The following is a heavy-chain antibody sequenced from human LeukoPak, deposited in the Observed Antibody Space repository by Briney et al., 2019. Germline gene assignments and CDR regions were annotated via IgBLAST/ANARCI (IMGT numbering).Heavy chain of an antibody. J-gene: IGHJ4*02. D-gene: IGHD4-23*01. Sequence: GRSLRLSCAASGFTFSSYAMHWVRQAPGKGLEWVTVISYDGTNKYYTDSVKGRFTISRDNSKNTLYLQMNSLRAEDRAVYYCAKDRWAAGDYWGQGTLVTVSS. CDR3: AKDRWAAGDY. V-gene: IGHV3-30*04. CDR2: ISYDGTNK. CDR1: GFTFSSYA.